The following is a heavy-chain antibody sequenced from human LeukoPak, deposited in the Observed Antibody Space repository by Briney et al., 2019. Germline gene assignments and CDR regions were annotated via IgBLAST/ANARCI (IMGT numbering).Heavy chain of an antibody. V-gene: IGHV1-18*01. Sequence: ASVKVSCKASGYTFSSYAINWVRQAPGQGLEWMGWISAYNGNTNYTQKLQDRVTMTTDTSTSTAYMELRSLRSDDTAVYYCAREGSYYDFWNGYSYLDYWGQGTLVTVSS. CDR1: GYTFSSYA. CDR2: ISAYNGNT. J-gene: IGHJ4*02. CDR3: AREGSYYDFWNGYSYLDY. D-gene: IGHD3-3*01.